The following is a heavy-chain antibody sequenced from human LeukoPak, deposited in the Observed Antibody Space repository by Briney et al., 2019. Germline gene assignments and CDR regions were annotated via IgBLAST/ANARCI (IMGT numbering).Heavy chain of an antibody. V-gene: IGHV1-18*04. CDR3: ARGGYCSGGSCYFFYGMDV. Sequence: SVTLSCKASGYTFTSYGINWVRHAPGHGLEWMGLIMDYNGKTNYAQKLRGSVTMTIDTSTSTAYMELRSLRSDDTAVYYCARGGYCSGGSCYFFYGMDVWGKGTTVTVSS. D-gene: IGHD2-15*01. CDR2: IMDYNGKT. J-gene: IGHJ6*04. CDR1: GYTFTSYG.